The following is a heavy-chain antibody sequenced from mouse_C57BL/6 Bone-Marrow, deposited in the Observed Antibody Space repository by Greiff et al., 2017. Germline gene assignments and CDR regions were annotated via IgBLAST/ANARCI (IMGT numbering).Heavy chain of an antibody. CDR3: TLVGGGAMDY. CDR2: IDPETGGT. J-gene: IGHJ4*01. Sequence: QVQLQQSGAELVRPGASVTLSCKASGYTFTDYEMHWVKQTPVHGLEWIGAIDPETGGTAYNQKFKGKAILTADKSSSTAYMELRSLTSEDSAVYYCTLVGGGAMDYWGQGTSGTVSS. D-gene: IGHD1-1*02. V-gene: IGHV1-15*01. CDR1: GYTFTDYE.